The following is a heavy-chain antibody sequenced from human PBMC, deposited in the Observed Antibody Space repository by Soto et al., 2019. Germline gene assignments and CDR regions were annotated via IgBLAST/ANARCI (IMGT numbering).Heavy chain of an antibody. CDR1: GFTFSSYG. J-gene: IGHJ6*02. Sequence: GGSLRLSCAASGFTFSSYGMHWVRQAPGKGLEWVAVISYDGSNKYYADSVKGRFTISRDNSKNTLCLQMNSLRAEDTAVYYCAKESGYDAYYYYGMDVWGQGTTVTVSS. V-gene: IGHV3-30*18. D-gene: IGHD5-12*01. CDR2: ISYDGSNK. CDR3: AKESGYDAYYYYGMDV.